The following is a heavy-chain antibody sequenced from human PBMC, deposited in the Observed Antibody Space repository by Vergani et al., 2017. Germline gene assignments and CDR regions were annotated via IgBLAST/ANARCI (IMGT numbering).Heavy chain of an antibody. CDR3: AREVGTSRITIFGVVHDYYGMDV. D-gene: IGHD3-3*01. Sequence: EVQLVESGGGVVRPGGSLRLSCAASGFTFDDYGMSWVRQAPGKGLEWVSGINWNGGSTGYADSVKGRFTISRDNAKNSLYLQMNSLRAEDTALYYCAREVGTSRITIFGVVHDYYGMDVWGQGTTVTVSS. J-gene: IGHJ6*02. CDR2: INWNGGST. CDR1: GFTFDDYG. V-gene: IGHV3-20*04.